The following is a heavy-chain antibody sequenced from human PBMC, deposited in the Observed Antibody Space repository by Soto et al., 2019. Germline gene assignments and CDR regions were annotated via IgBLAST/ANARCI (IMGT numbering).Heavy chain of an antibody. CDR1: GVTFSGYA. J-gene: IGHJ4*02. CDR2: ISANGGRT. D-gene: IGHD4-17*01. Sequence: GVSLRLSCAAAGVTFSGYAVTWVRQAPGKGLEWVSGISANGGRTYYADSVKGRFTISRDSSENTVFLQMNSLRAEDTAVYYCARLMTTGITVFYFDYWGQGSLVTVSS. CDR3: ARLMTTGITVFYFDY. V-gene: IGHV3-23*01.